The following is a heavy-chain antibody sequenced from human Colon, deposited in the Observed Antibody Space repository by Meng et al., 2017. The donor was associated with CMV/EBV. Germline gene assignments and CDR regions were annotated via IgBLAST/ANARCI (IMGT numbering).Heavy chain of an antibody. CDR3: ARHQIRELVPTSIILNL. J-gene: IGHJ3*01. Sequence: GESLKISCAASGFTFTSYSMNWVRQAPGKGLEWVSVISGSGGTDRYADSVKGRFTISRDNSENTLFLQMSSLRAEDTAVYYCARHQIRELVPTSIILNLWGQGTMVTVSS. CDR2: ISGSGGTD. D-gene: IGHD5-24*01. V-gene: IGHV3-21*04. CDR1: GFTFTSYS.